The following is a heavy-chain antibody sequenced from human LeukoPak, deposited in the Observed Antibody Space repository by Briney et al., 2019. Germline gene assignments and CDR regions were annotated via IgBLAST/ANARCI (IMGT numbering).Heavy chain of an antibody. V-gene: IGHV4-34*01. D-gene: IGHD3-10*01. Sequence: PSETLSLTCAAYGGSFSGYYWNWIRQSPGVWLEWIGEINHSGSTNYNPSLKSRVTISVDTPKNQFSLRLTSVTAADTAVCYCARGRVQYYFGSGSQGWFDPWGQGTLVTVSS. CDR3: ARGRVQYYFGSGSQGWFDP. CDR1: GGSFSGYY. CDR2: INHSGST. J-gene: IGHJ5*02.